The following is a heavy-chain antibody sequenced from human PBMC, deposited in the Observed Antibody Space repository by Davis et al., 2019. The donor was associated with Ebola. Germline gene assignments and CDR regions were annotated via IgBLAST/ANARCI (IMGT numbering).Heavy chain of an antibody. V-gene: IGHV3-48*02. CDR2: ISRSGYTI. J-gene: IGHJ6*04. Sequence: GGSLRLSCAASGFTFSRYSMNWVRQAPGKGLEWVSYISRSGYTIYYADSVKGRFTISRDNAKNSLYLQMNSLRDEDTAVYYCATYFYDSSGYNHYYYYGMDVWGKGTTVTVSA. CDR1: GFTFSRYS. D-gene: IGHD3-22*01. CDR3: ATYFYDSSGYNHYYYYGMDV.